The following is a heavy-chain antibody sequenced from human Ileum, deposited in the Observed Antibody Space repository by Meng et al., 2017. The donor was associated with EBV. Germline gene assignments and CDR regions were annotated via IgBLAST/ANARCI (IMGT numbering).Heavy chain of an antibody. CDR1: GGSFSGYY. J-gene: IGHJ4*02. V-gene: IGHV4-34*01. D-gene: IGHD3-10*01. CDR3: ARGRSQSRGGLVH. Sequence: QVQLQPWCAGLLKPSEILSLTGAVYGGSFSGYYWSWIRQPPGKGLEWIGEINHSGSTNYNPSLKSRVTISVDTSKNQFSLKLSSVTAADTAVYYCARGRSQSRGGLVHWGQGTLVTVSS. CDR2: INHSGST.